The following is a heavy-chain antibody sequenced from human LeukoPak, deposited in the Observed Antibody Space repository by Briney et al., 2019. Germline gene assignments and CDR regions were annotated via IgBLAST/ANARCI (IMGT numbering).Heavy chain of an antibody. CDR3: TSTVTTVY. V-gene: IGHV3-73*01. Sequence: PGGSLRLSCAASGFTFSTYSMNWVRQAPGKGLEWVGRIRSKANSYATAYAASVKGRFTISRDDSKNTAYLQMNSLKTEDTAVYYCTSTVTTVYWGQGTLVTVSS. CDR1: GFTFSTYS. D-gene: IGHD4-17*01. CDR2: IRSKANSYAT. J-gene: IGHJ4*02.